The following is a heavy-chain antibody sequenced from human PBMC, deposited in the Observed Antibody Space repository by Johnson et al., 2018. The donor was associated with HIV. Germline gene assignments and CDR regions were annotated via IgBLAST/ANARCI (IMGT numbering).Heavy chain of an antibody. V-gene: IGHV3-33*06. J-gene: IGHJ3*02. D-gene: IGHD3-16*02. CDR3: AKGRVISGTKDAFDI. Sequence: QVQLVESGGGVVQPGRSLRLSCAASGFTFSTYGMHWVRQAPGKGLEWVAVMWYDGSNKYYADSVKGRFTITRDNSKKTLYQQMNSMRAEDTAVYYCAKGRVISGTKDAFDIWGQGTMVTVSS. CDR1: GFTFSTYG. CDR2: MWYDGSNK.